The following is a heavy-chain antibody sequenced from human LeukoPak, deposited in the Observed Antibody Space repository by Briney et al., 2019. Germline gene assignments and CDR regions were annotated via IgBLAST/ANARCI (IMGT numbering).Heavy chain of an antibody. D-gene: IGHD2-2*01. J-gene: IGHJ6*03. CDR1: GGTFSSYT. Sequence: SVKVSCKASGGTFSSYTISWVRQAHGQGLEWMGRIIPILGIANYAQKFQGGVTITADKSTSTAYMELSSLRSEDTAVYYCASVGCSSTSCHGEYYYYMDVWGKGTTVTVSS. V-gene: IGHV1-69*02. CDR2: IIPILGIA. CDR3: ASVGCSSTSCHGEYYYYMDV.